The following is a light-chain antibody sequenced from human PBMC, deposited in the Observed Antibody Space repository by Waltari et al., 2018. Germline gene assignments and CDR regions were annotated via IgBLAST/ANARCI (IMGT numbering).Light chain of an antibody. CDR1: QSVLYSSNNKNY. CDR3: QQYYTTPWT. CDR2: WAS. Sequence: DIVMTQSPDSLAGSLGERATINCEPSQSVLYSSNNKNYLAWYQQKPGQPPKLLIYWASTRDSGVPDRFSGSGSGTDFTLSISSLQAEDVAFYYCQQYYTTPWTFGQGTKVEIK. J-gene: IGKJ1*01. V-gene: IGKV4-1*01.